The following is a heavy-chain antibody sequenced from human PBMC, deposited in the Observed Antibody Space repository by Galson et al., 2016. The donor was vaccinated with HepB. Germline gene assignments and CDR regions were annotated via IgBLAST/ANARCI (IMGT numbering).Heavy chain of an antibody. CDR3: ARTQLAYYFDY. V-gene: IGHV3-23*01. CDR2: LSTSGFAT. Sequence: SLRLSCATSGFTLMNYAFTCVRQEPGKGLEWVSTLSTSGFATYSAAVNGRFTISRDKSKSSVFLQMTSLRAEDTALYFCARTQLAYYFDYWGPGALVSISS. J-gene: IGHJ4*02. D-gene: IGHD1-7*01. CDR1: GFTLMNYA.